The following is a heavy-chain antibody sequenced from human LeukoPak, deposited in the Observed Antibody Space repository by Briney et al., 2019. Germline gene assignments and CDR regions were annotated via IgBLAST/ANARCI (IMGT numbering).Heavy chain of an antibody. Sequence: GGSLRLSCAASGFTFSSYGMHWVRQAPGKGLEWVAVIWYDGSNKYYADSVKGRFTISRDNSKNTLYLQMNSLRAEDTAVYYCARGSVATIPLFDYWGQGTLVTVSS. D-gene: IGHD5-12*01. CDR3: ARGSVATIPLFDY. CDR1: GFTFSSYG. J-gene: IGHJ4*02. CDR2: IWYDGSNK. V-gene: IGHV3-33*01.